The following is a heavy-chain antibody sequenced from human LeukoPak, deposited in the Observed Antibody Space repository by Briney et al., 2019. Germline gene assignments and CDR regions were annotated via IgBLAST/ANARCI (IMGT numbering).Heavy chain of an antibody. V-gene: IGHV3-23*01. CDR1: GFTFSIYA. CDR2: ISANGGET. J-gene: IGHJ4*02. D-gene: IGHD6-13*01. CDR3: ARDRGSSWYGPMDY. Sequence: GGSLRLSCAASGFTFSIYAMNWVRQAPGKGLDCVSSISANGGETHYADSVKGRFTISRDNSKNTLFLEMNSLRAEDTAVYYCARDRGSSWYGPMDYWGQGSLVSVSS.